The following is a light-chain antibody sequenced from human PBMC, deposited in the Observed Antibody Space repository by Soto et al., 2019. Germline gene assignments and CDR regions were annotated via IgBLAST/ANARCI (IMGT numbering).Light chain of an antibody. CDR3: MSYAGGNRFV. J-gene: IGLJ1*01. V-gene: IGLV2-8*01. CDR1: INDVGGYNY. Sequence: QSVLTQPPSASGSPGQSVTISCAGTINDVGGYNYVSWYQQHPGKVPQLMIYQVTKRPSGVPDRFSASKSDTTASLTISGLQAEEDGDYYCMSYAGGNRFVFGTGTKVTVL. CDR2: QVT.